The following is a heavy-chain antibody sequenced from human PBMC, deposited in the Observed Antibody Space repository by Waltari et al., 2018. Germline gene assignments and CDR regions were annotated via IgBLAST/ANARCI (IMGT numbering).Heavy chain of an antibody. J-gene: IGHJ4*02. Sequence: QLQLQESGPGLVKPSETLSLTCTVSGGSISSSSYYWGWIRQPPGTGLEWIGGIYYSGSTYYNPSLKSRVTILVDTSKNQFSLKLSSVTAADTAVYYCARQVPWGRFDYWGQGTLVTVSS. D-gene: IGHD1-1*01. CDR1: GGSISSSSYY. CDR2: IYYSGST. CDR3: ARQVPWGRFDY. V-gene: IGHV4-39*07.